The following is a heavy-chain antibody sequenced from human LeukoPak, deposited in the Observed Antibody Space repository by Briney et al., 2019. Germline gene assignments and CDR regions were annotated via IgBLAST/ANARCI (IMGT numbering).Heavy chain of an antibody. Sequence: ASVKVSCKASGYTFTSYGISWVRQAPGQGGEWMGWISAYNGNTNYAQKLQGRVTMTTDTSTSTAYMELRSLRSDDTAVYYCARVARFTIVGVVMENYYYYMDVWGKGTTVTVSS. D-gene: IGHD3-3*01. CDR3: ARVARFTIVGVVMENYYYYMDV. J-gene: IGHJ6*03. V-gene: IGHV1-18*01. CDR2: ISAYNGNT. CDR1: GYTFTSYG.